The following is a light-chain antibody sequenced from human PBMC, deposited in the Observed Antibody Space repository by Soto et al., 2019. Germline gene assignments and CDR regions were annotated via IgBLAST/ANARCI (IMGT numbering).Light chain of an antibody. CDR3: QQYKSLSHT. CDR2: KAS. J-gene: IGKJ2*01. Sequence: DIQMTQSPSTLSASVGDTVTITCRASQSISNWLAWYQQKPGKAPKVLIYKASNLESGVPSRFSGSGSGTEFTITISSLQPDDFATYYCQQYKSLSHTFGQGTKLEIK. V-gene: IGKV1-5*03. CDR1: QSISNW.